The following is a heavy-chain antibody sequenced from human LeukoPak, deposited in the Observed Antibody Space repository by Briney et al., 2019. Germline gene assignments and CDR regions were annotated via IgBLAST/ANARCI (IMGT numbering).Heavy chain of an antibody. CDR2: IKQDGSEK. J-gene: IGHJ3*02. D-gene: IGHD5-18*01. V-gene: IGHV3-7*04. Sequence: GGSLRLSCAASGFTFSSYWMSWVRQAPGKGLEWVANIKQDGSEKYYVDSVKGRFTISRDNAKNSLYLQMNSLRAEDTAVYYCAGGGYSYGFDAFDIWGQGTMVTVSS. CDR3: AGGGYSYGFDAFDI. CDR1: GFTFSSYW.